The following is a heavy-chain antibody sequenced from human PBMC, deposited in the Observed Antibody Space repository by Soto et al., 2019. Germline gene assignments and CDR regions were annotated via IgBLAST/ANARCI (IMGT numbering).Heavy chain of an antibody. CDR3: AKVQGPDYGNYGMTS. CDR1: GFTFSSYA. J-gene: IGHJ6*02. V-gene: IGHV3-23*01. CDR2: ISGSGGST. D-gene: IGHD4-17*01. Sequence: EVQLLESGGGLVQPGGSLRLSCAASGFTFSSYAMSWVRQAPGKGLEWVSAISGSGGSTYYADSVKGRFTISRDNSKNTLYLQMNSLRAEDTAVYYCAKVQGPDYGNYGMTSGAKGPRSPSP.